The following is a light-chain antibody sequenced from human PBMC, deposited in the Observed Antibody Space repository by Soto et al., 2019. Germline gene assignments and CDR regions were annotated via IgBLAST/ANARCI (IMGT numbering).Light chain of an antibody. J-gene: IGLJ2*01. CDR3: SSYTNTRTVV. CDR2: EVT. V-gene: IGLV2-14*01. CDR1: SSDVGGYAY. Sequence: QSVLTQPASMSGSPGQSITISCTGISSDVGGYAYVSWYQQHPGKAPKLLIFEVTRRPSGVSNRFSGSKSGNTASLTISGLQGEDEASYYCSSYTNTRTVVFGGGTKLTVL.